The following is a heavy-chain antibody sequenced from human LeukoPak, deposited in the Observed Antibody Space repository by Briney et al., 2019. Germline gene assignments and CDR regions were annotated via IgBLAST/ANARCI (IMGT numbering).Heavy chain of an antibody. D-gene: IGHD6-13*01. CDR3: ARERRGYSSSRAFDY. J-gene: IGHJ4*02. CDR2: ISSSSSYI. V-gene: IGHV3-21*01. CDR1: GFTFSSYS. Sequence: NPGGSLRLSCAASGFTFSSYSMNWVRQAPGKGLEWVSSISSSSSYIYYADSVKGRFTISRDNAKNSLYLQMNSLRAEDTAVYYCARERRGYSSSRAFDYWGQGTLVTVSS.